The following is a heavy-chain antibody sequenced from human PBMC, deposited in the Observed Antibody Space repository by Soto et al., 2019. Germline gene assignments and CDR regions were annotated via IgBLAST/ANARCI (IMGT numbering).Heavy chain of an antibody. V-gene: IGHV1-18*04. J-gene: IGHJ4*02. CDR3: AREKHRYYDSSGYYYGY. CDR2: ISADNGNT. Sequence: QVQLVQSGAEVKKPGASVMVSCKASGYTLTNYGITWVRQAPGQGLEWMGWISADNGNTNYAQKFQGRVTMTTHPFTSTAYMELRSLRSDDTAVYYCAREKHRYYDSSGYYYGYWGQGTLVTVSS. D-gene: IGHD3-22*01. CDR1: GYTLTNYG.